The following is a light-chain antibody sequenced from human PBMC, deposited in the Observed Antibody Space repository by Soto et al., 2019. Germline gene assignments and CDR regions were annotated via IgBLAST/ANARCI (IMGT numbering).Light chain of an antibody. Sequence: DIQMTQSPSTLSASVGYRVTITCRASQSISSWLAWYQQKPGKAPKLLIYKASSLESGVPSRFSGSGSGAEFTLTIRSLQPEDFATYYCQQSFRSPITFGQGTQLEIK. CDR1: QSISSW. CDR2: KAS. CDR3: QQSFRSPIT. V-gene: IGKV1-5*03. J-gene: IGKJ5*01.